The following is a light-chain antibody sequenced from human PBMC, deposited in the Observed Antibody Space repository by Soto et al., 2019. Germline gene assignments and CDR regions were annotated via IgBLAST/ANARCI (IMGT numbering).Light chain of an antibody. CDR3: HQRKRWPRT. CDR2: GTS. Sequence: EIVLTQSPGTLSLSPGERANLSCRASQSITSSYLAWYQQKPGQAPRLLIFGTSSRAAGIPARFSGRGSGTDVIRPITRLEPEDFVLFSCHQRKRWPRTFGQGTKVEIK. J-gene: IGKJ1*01. CDR1: QSITSSY. V-gene: IGKV3-20*01.